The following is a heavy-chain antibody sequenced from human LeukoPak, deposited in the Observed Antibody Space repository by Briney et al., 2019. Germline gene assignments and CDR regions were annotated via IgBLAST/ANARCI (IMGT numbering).Heavy chain of an antibody. D-gene: IGHD5-18*01. V-gene: IGHV3-11*04. CDR2: ISSSGSTI. Sequence: PGGSLRLSCAASGFTFSDYYMSWIRQAPGKGLEWVAYISSSGSTIYYADSVKGRFTISRDNAKNSLYLQMNSLRAEDTAVYYCASSLYSYGEGEFDYWGQGTLVTVSS. CDR1: GFTFSDYY. J-gene: IGHJ4*02. CDR3: ASSLYSYGEGEFDY.